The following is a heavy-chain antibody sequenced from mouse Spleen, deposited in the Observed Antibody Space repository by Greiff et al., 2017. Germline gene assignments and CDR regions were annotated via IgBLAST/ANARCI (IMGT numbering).Heavy chain of an antibody. CDR3: AALYDYGFAY. CDR1: GYTFTSYW. V-gene: IGHV1-69*01. D-gene: IGHD2-4*01. Sequence: QVQLQQPGAELVMPGASVKLSCKASGYTFTSYWMHWVKQRPGQGLEWIGEIDPSDSYTNYNQKFKGKATLTVDKSSSTAYMQLSSLTSEDSAVYYCAALYDYGFAYWGQGTLVTVSA. CDR2: IDPSDSYT. J-gene: IGHJ3*01.